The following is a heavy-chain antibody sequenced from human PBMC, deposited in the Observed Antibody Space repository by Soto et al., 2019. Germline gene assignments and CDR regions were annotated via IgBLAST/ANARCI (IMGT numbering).Heavy chain of an antibody. CDR1: GGSISSYY. Sequence: QVQLQESGPGLVKPSETLSLSCTVSGGSISSYYWSWIRQPPGKGLEWIGYISYSGSTNYNPSLKSRVTISVDTSKNQVSLKLSSVTAADTAVYYCARYSGDRGFDPWGQGTLVTVSS. V-gene: IGHV4-59*01. J-gene: IGHJ5*02. CDR2: ISYSGST. D-gene: IGHD2-15*01. CDR3: ARYSGDRGFDP.